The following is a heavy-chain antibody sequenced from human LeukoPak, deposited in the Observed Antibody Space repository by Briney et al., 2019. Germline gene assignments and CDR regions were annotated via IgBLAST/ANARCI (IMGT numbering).Heavy chain of an antibody. V-gene: IGHV4-59*01. CDR2: IYYTGST. D-gene: IGHD6-19*01. CDR1: GDSITAYY. CDR3: ARDGSTTGWYSGDY. J-gene: IGHJ4*02. Sequence: SETQSLTCTVSGDSITAYYWSWIRQPPGKGLEWIGYIYYTGSTNYNPSLKNRVTISLDTSKNQLSLRLSSVTTADTAVYYCARDGSTTGWYSGDYWGQGILVTVSS.